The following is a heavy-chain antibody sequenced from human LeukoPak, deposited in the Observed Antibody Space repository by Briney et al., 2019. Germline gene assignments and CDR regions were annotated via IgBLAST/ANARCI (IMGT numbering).Heavy chain of an antibody. CDR3: AKIPPLLSLVTTEIYYYYGMDV. CDR2: ISGSGGST. V-gene: IGHV3-23*01. J-gene: IGHJ6*02. D-gene: IGHD4-17*01. Sequence: GGSLRLSCEASGVTFSSYVMSWVRQAPGKGLEWVSAISGSGGSTYYADSVKGRFTISRDNSKNTLYLQMNSLRAEDTAVYYCAKIPPLLSLVTTEIYYYYGMDVWGQGTTVTVSS. CDR1: GVTFSSYV.